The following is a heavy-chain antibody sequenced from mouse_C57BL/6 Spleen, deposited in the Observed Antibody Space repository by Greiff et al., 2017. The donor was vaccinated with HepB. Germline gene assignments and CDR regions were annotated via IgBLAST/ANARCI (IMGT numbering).Heavy chain of an antibody. CDR2: INPNNGGT. CDR1: GYTFTDYN. CDR3: AHYYGSSYYAMDY. V-gene: IGHV1-22*01. J-gene: IGHJ4*01. Sequence: VQLQQSGPELVKPGASVKMSCKASGYTFTDYNMHWVKQSHGKSLEWIGYINPNNGGTSYNQKFKGKATLTVNKSSSTAYMELRSLTSEDSAVYYCAHYYGSSYYAMDYWGQGTSVTVSS. D-gene: IGHD1-1*01.